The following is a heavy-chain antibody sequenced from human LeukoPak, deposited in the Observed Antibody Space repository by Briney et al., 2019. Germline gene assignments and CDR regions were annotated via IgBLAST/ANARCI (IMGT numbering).Heavy chain of an antibody. CDR3: AIQATPAEVYGMDV. CDR2: IYTSGST. CDR1: GGSISSGSYY. J-gene: IGHJ6*02. Sequence: SQTLSLTCTVSGGSISSGSYYWSWIRQPAGKGLEWIGRIYTSGSTNYNPSLKSRVTISVDTSKNQFSPKLSSVTAADTAVYYCAIQATPAEVYGMDVWGQGTTVTVSS. V-gene: IGHV4-61*02.